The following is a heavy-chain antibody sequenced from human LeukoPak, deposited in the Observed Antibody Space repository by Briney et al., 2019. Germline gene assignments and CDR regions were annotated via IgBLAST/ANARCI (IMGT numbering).Heavy chain of an antibody. CDR3: ARDDGRYFDRLGHDAFDI. CDR1: GYTFTSYA. J-gene: IGHJ3*02. V-gene: IGHV7-4-1*02. D-gene: IGHD3-9*01. CDR2: INTNTGNP. Sequence: ASVKVSCKASGYTFTSYAMNWVRQAPGQGLEWMGWINTNTGNPTYAQGFTGRFVFSLDTSVSTAYLQISSLQAEDTAVYYCARDDGRYFDRLGHDAFDIWGQGTLVTVSS.